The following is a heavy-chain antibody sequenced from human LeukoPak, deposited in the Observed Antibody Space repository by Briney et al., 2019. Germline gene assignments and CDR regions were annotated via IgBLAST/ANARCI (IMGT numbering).Heavy chain of an antibody. CDR1: GITFSSYA. Sequence: GGSLRLSCAASGITFSSYAMSWVRQAPGKGLECVSTMTGSGSITRYADSVKGRFIISRDNSKNTLYLQMNSLRAEDTAIYYCAKGPWDLPHAFDIWGLGTMVTVSS. CDR2: MTGSGSIT. D-gene: IGHD1-26*01. J-gene: IGHJ3*02. V-gene: IGHV3-23*01. CDR3: AKGPWDLPHAFDI.